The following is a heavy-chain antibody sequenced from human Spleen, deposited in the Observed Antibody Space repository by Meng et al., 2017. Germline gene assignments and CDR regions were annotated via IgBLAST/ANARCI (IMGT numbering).Heavy chain of an antibody. CDR2: ISYDGSNI. CDR3: ARDGGDGYDRFMWLAFDI. J-gene: IGHJ3*02. Sequence: GGSLRLPCAASGFTSSSYAMHWVRQAPGKGLEWVAVISYDGSNIYYADSVKGRFTISRDISKNALFLQVSSLRTEDTAVYDCARDGGDGYDRFMWLAFDIWGQGTRVTVSS. D-gene: IGHD5-24*01. V-gene: IGHV3-30*04. CDR1: GFTSSSYA.